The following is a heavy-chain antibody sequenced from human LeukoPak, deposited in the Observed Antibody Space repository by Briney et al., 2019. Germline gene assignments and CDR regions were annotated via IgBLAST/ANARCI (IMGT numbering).Heavy chain of an antibody. V-gene: IGHV1-2*02. D-gene: IGHD1-26*01. CDR1: GYTFTRYY. CDR2: INPNSGGT. J-gene: IGHJ4*02. Sequence: ASVKVSCKASGYTFTRYYIHWVRQAPGQGLDWMGWINPNSGGTNYAQKFQGRVTMTRDTSISTAYVEVSRLRSDDTAVYYCARALRSGSYYEVDYWGQGTLVTVSS. CDR3: ARALRSGSYYEVDY.